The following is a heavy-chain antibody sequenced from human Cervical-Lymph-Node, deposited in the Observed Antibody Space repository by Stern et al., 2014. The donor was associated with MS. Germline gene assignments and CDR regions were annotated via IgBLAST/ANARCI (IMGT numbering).Heavy chain of an antibody. D-gene: IGHD5-24*01. J-gene: IGHJ4*02. Sequence: QMQLVQSGVEVKKPGASVKVSCKASGYTFTGYYIHWVRQAPGQGLEWMGWIIPNNGDTNYAQNFQGRVTMTRDTSISTAYMELSRLRSDDTAVYYCAKDGYNYWGQGTLVTVSS. V-gene: IGHV1-2*02. CDR2: IIPNNGDT. CDR3: AKDGYNY. CDR1: GYTFTGYY.